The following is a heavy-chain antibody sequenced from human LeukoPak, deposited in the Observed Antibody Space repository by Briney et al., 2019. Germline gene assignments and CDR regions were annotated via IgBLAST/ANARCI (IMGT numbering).Heavy chain of an antibody. V-gene: IGHV4-61*01. J-gene: IGHJ6*02. CDR1: GYSISSGYY. CDR3: ARERGHYYYGMDV. Sequence: SETLSLTCTVSGYSISSGYYWGWIRQPPGKGLEWIGYIYYSGSTNYNPSLKSRVTISVDTSKNQFSLKLSSVTAADTAVYYCARERGHYYYGMDVWGQGTTVTVSS. CDR2: IYYSGST. D-gene: IGHD3-10*01.